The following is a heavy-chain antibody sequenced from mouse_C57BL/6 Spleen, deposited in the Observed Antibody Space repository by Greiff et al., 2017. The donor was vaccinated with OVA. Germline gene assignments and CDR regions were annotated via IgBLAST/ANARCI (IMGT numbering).Heavy chain of an antibody. CDR3: ARLLWSFFDY. Sequence: EVQVVESGGGLVKPGGSLKLSCAASGFTFSSYTMSWVRQTPEKRLEWVATISGGGGNTYYPDSVKGRFTISRDNAKNTLYLQMSSLRSEDTALYYCARLLWSFFDYWGQGTTLTVSS. D-gene: IGHD1-1*02. V-gene: IGHV5-9*01. J-gene: IGHJ2*01. CDR1: GFTFSSYT. CDR2: ISGGGGNT.